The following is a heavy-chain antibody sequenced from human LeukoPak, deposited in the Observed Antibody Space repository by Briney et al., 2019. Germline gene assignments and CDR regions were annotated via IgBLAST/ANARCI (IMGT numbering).Heavy chain of an antibody. Sequence: GGSLRLSCAASGFTFSRSAMSWVRLAPGKGLEWVSGISGSGADTYYTDSVKGRFTISRDNSGTTVSLQMNSLTTDDTAEYFCAKEGRLTVAAVVVENYFDYWGQGTPVIVSA. CDR1: GFTFSRSA. CDR2: ISGSGADT. V-gene: IGHV3-23*01. CDR3: AKEGRLTVAAVVVENYFDY. D-gene: IGHD3-22*01. J-gene: IGHJ4*02.